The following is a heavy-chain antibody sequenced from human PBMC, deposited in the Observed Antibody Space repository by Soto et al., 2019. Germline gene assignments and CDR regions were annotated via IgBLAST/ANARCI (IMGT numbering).Heavy chain of an antibody. J-gene: IGHJ4*02. V-gene: IGHV3-48*03. CDR1: GFTFRNYE. CDR3: AIMFDTSALDF. CDR2: ISAGHTI. D-gene: IGHD3-16*01. Sequence: HPGGSLRLSCAASGFTFRNYEMNWVRQAPGKGLEWLSYISAGHTIYYADSVKDRFTISRDNAKGSLYLQLSSLRADDTATYYCAIMFDTSALDFWGQGTLVTVSS.